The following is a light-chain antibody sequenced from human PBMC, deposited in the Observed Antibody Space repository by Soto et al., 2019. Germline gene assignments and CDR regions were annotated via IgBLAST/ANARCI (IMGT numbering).Light chain of an antibody. V-gene: IGLV2-8*01. CDR1: SSDVGGYYY. J-gene: IGLJ1*01. CDR3: SSYAGTNTPDV. Sequence: QSVLTQPPSASGSPGQSVTISCTGTSSDVGGYYYVSWYQQHPGKAPKLMIYEVSKRPSGVPDRFSGSKSGNTASLTVSGLQAEDEADYYCSSYAGTNTPDVFGTGNKVTVL. CDR2: EVS.